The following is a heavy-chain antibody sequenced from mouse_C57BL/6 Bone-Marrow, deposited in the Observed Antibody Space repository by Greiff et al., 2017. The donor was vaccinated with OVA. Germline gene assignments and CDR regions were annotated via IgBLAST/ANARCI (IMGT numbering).Heavy chain of an antibody. J-gene: IGHJ4*01. CDR3: ARNYDYGGGYAMDY. CDR1: GFSLTSYG. V-gene: IGHV2-2*01. CDR2: IWSGGST. D-gene: IGHD2-4*01. Sequence: VQLQQSGPGLVQPSQRLSITCTVSGFSLTSYGVHWVRQSPGKGLEWLGVIWSGGSTDYNAAFISRLSISKDNSKSQVFFKMNSLQADDTAIYYCARNYDYGGGYAMDYWGQGTSVTVSS.